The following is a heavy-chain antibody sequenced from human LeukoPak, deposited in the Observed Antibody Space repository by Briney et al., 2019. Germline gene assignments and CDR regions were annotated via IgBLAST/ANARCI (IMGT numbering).Heavy chain of an antibody. CDR3: ARGWQQLAYFDY. Sequence: SETLSLTCTVSGGSISSYYWSWVRQPPGKGLEWIGYIYYSGSTNYNPSLKSRVTISVDTSKNQFSLKLSSVTAADTAVYYCARGWQQLAYFDYWGQGTLVTVSS. D-gene: IGHD6-13*01. V-gene: IGHV4-59*01. CDR1: GGSISSYY. J-gene: IGHJ4*02. CDR2: IYYSGST.